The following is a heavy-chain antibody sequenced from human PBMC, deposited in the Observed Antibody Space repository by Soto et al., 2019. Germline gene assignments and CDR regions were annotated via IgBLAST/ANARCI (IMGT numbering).Heavy chain of an antibody. Sequence: ESLKISCKGSGYSFTSYWISWVRQMPGKGLEWMGRIDPSDSYTNYSPSFQGHVTISADKSISTAYLQWSSLKASDTAMYYCARHPVSVLRFLEWLFDYWGQGTLVTVSS. CDR1: GYSFTSYW. D-gene: IGHD3-3*01. J-gene: IGHJ4*02. V-gene: IGHV5-10-1*01. CDR2: IDPSDSYT. CDR3: ARHPVSVLRFLEWLFDY.